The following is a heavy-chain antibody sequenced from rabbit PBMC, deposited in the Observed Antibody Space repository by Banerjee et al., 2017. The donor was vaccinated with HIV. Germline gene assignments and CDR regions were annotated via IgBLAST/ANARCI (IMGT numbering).Heavy chain of an antibody. J-gene: IGHJ3*01. V-gene: IGHV1S45*01. Sequence: QEQLVESGGGLVQPEGSLTLTCTASGFSFSSGYYMCWVRQAPGKGLEWIGCIYTGNGGTVYASWAKGRFTISKTSSTTVTLQMTSLTAADTATYFCARGVDWGIRLDLWGPGTLVTVS. CDR3: ARGVDWGIRLDL. D-gene: IGHD4-1*01. CDR2: IYTGNGGT. CDR1: GFSFSSGYY.